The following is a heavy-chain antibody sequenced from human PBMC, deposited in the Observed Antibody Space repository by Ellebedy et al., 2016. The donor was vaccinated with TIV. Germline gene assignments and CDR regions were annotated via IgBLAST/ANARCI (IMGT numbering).Heavy chain of an antibody. D-gene: IGHD6-13*01. CDR3: ARGGLVAAGAPGWFDP. CDR2: IYYSGST. Sequence: GSLRLSCTVSGGSISSYYWSWIRQPPGKGLEWIGYIYYSGSTYYNPSLKSRVTISVDTSKNQFSLKLSSVTVAADTAVYYCARGGLVAAGAPGWFDPWGQGNLVTVSS. CDR1: GGSISSYY. J-gene: IGHJ5*02. V-gene: IGHV4-59*12.